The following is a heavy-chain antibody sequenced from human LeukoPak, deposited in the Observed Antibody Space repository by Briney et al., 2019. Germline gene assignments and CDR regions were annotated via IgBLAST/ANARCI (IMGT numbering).Heavy chain of an antibody. J-gene: IGHJ4*02. V-gene: IGHV1-2*02. CDR2: INGNSGAT. D-gene: IGHD3-10*01. Sequence: ASVKVSCKASGFTFTGHYMHWVRQAPGQGLEWMGWINGNSGATNYARNFQDRVTLTRDTSISTVYMELSRLRIDETAVYYCARDFSWGVDYWGQGTLVTVSS. CDR3: ARDFSWGVDY. CDR1: GFTFTGHY.